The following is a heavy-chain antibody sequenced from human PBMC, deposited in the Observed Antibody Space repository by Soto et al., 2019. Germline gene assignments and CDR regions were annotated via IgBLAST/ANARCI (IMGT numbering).Heavy chain of an antibody. CDR2: ILVGSGHT. D-gene: IGHD3-22*01. CDR1: GFTFTSSA. CDR3: AADQYYDSSAYIPANDAFDI. V-gene: IGHV1-58*01. Sequence: SVKVSCKASGFTFTSSAVQWVRQARGQRLEWIGWILVGSGHTNYAQKFQERVTITRDMSTSSAYMELSSLRSEDTAVYYCAADQYYDSSAYIPANDAFDIWGQGTMVTVS. J-gene: IGHJ3*02.